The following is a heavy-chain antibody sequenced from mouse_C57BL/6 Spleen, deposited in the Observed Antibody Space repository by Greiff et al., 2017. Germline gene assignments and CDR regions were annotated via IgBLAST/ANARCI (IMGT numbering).Heavy chain of an antibody. J-gene: IGHJ2*01. D-gene: IGHD1-1*01. CDR3: ARQDSHYYGSSPFDY. Sequence: VQLQQPGAELVKPGASVKMSCKASGYTFTSYWITWVKQRPGQGLEWIGDIYPGSGSTNYNEKFKSKATLTVNTSSSTAYMQLSSLTSEDSAVYYCARQDSHYYGSSPFDYWGQGTTLTVSS. CDR2: IYPGSGST. V-gene: IGHV1-55*01. CDR1: GYTFTSYW.